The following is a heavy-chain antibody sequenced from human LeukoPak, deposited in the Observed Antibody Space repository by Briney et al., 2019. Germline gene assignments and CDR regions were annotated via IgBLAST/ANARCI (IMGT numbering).Heavy chain of an antibody. J-gene: IGHJ4*02. V-gene: IGHV4-34*01. CDR2: INHSGST. D-gene: IGHD3-3*01. CDR1: GGSFSGYY. Sequence: ETLSLTCAVYGGSFSGYYWSWIRQPPGKGLEWIGEINHSGSTNYNPSLKSRVTISVDTSKNQFSLKLSSVTAADTAVYYCARDYDFWSGYYTFDYWGQGTLVTVSS. CDR3: ARDYDFWSGYYTFDY.